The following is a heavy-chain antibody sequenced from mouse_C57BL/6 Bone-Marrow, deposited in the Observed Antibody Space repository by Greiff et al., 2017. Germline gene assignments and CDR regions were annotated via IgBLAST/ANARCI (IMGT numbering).Heavy chain of an antibody. Sequence: EVKLQESGPGMVKPSQSLSLTCTVTGYSITSGYDWHWIRHFPGNKLEWMGYISYSGSTNYNPSLKSRISITHDTSKNHFFLKLNSVTTEDTATYYCARGGLDSSGYVAWFAYWGQGTLVTVSA. D-gene: IGHD3-2*02. V-gene: IGHV3-1*01. CDR1: GYSITSGYD. J-gene: IGHJ3*01. CDR3: ARGGLDSSGYVAWFAY. CDR2: ISYSGST.